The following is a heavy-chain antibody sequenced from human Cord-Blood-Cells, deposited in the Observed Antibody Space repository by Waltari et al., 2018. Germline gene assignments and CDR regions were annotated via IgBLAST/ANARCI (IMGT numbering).Heavy chain of an antibody. Sequence: QVQLVESGGGVVQPGGSLRLSCAASGFTFSSYGMHWVRQAPGKGLEWVAVIRYDGSNKYYADSVKGRFTISRDNSKNTLYLQMNSLRAEDTAVYYCAGNSGYDTAFDYWGQGTLVTVSS. CDR1: GFTFSSYG. J-gene: IGHJ4*02. V-gene: IGHV3-30*02. CDR2: IRYDGSNK. CDR3: AGNSGYDTAFDY. D-gene: IGHD5-12*01.